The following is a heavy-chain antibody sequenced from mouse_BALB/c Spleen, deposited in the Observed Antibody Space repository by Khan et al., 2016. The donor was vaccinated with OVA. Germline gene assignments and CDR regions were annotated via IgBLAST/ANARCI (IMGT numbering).Heavy chain of an antibody. D-gene: IGHD1-1*01. V-gene: IGHV1S81*02. CDR3: ARIKKIVATYFDY. CDR2: TKLTNGRT. Sequence: QVQLQQSGAELVKAGASVKMSCKASGYTFTSYWMHWVKQRLGQGLEWFAETKLTNGRTYYNEKFKSKATLTVDKSSSTAYMLLSGPTFEDSAVYYCARIKKIVATYFDYWGQGTTLTVSS. CDR1: GYTFTSYW. J-gene: IGHJ2*01.